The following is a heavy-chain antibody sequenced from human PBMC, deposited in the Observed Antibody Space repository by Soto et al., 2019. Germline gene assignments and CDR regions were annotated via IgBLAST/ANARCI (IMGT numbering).Heavy chain of an antibody. CDR3: TRGIVRGGFDI. Sequence: QVQLQEAGPGLVRPSQTLSLTCTVAGGSMSENDYYWSWLRQSPGQGLQWIGYIYDTWTTSYSPSLKSRGTTSADTSRNQFSLKLASVTAADTALYFCTRGIVRGGFDIWGQGTLVTVSS. V-gene: IGHV4-30-4*01. CDR1: GGSMSENDYY. J-gene: IGHJ3*02. CDR2: IYDTWTT. D-gene: IGHD3-10*02.